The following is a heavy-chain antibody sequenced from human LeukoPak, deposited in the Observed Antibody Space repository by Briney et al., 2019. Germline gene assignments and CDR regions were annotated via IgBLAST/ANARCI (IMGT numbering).Heavy chain of an antibody. V-gene: IGHV4-39*07. CDR3: ARVYSSGWYNWFDP. CDR1: GGSISSSSYY. Sequence: SETLSLTCTVSGGSISSSSYYWGWIRQPPGKGLEWIGSIYYSGGTYYNPSLKSRVTISVDTSKNQFSLKLSSVTAADTAVYYCARVYSSGWYNWFDPWGQGTLVTVSS. D-gene: IGHD6-19*01. CDR2: IYYSGGT. J-gene: IGHJ5*02.